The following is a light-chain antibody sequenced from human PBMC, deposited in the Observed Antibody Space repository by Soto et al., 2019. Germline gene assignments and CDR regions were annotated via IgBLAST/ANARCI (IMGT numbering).Light chain of an antibody. J-gene: IGLJ1*01. CDR2: QVT. CDR3: SSYTDSSNYV. CDR1: RSDLAFYNY. V-gene: IGLV2-14*01. Sequence: QSVLTQPASVSGSPGQSITISCTGTRSDLAFYNYVSWYEQQPGKAPKLMIYQVTNRPSGVSNRFSGSRSGNTASLTISGVQAEDEADYYCSSYTDSSNYVFGTGTKGTVL.